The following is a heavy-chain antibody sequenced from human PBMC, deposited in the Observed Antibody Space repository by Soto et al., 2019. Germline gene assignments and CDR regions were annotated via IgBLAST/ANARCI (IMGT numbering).Heavy chain of an antibody. V-gene: IGHV4-4*02. J-gene: IGHJ4*02. CDR2: IYHSGNT. CDR1: GGSISSDSW. D-gene: IGHD3-3*01. CDR3: AGREHSLGRFFTDY. Sequence: SETLSLTCAVYGGSISSDSWWTWVRQPPGKGLEWIGEIYHSGNTNYNPSLKSRLTILVDKSKNQFSLNLRSVTAADTAIYYCAGREHSLGRFFTDYWGQGTLVTVSS.